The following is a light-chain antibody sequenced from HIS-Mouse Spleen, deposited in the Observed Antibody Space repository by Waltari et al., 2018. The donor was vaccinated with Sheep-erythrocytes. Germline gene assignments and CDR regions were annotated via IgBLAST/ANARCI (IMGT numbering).Light chain of an antibody. Sequence: QSALTQPASVSGSPGQSITISCTGTSSDVGGYNYVSWYQQHPGKAPKLLIYEVSNRASGVSNRFSGSKSGNTASLPISGLQAEDEADYYCSSYTSSSTQVFGGGTKLTVL. V-gene: IGLV2-14*01. CDR3: SSYTSSSTQV. J-gene: IGLJ2*01. CDR1: SSDVGGYNY. CDR2: EVS.